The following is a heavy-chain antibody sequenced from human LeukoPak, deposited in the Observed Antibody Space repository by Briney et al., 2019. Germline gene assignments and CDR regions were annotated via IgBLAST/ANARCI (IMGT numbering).Heavy chain of an antibody. CDR3: ARRSYSYGRSYWYFDL. J-gene: IGHJ2*01. CDR2: IYHSGST. CDR1: GYSISSGYY. V-gene: IGHV4-38-2*02. D-gene: IGHD5-18*01. Sequence: SETLSLTCTVSGYSISSGYYWGWIRQPPGKGLEWIGSIYHSGSTYCNPSLKSRVTISVDTSKNQFSLKLSSVTAADTAVYYCARRSYSYGRSYWYFDLWGRGTLVTVSS.